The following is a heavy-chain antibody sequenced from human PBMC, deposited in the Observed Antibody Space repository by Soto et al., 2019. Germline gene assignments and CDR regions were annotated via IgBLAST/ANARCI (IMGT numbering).Heavy chain of an antibody. Sequence: QVPLVESGGGVVQPGRSLRLSCAASGFTFSSYAMHWVRQAPGKGLEWVAVISYDGSNKYYADSVEGRFTISRDNSENTLYLQMSRLRAEDTAVYYCAGDDLMYGSSSSPLVYWCQGTLVTVSS. V-gene: IGHV3-30-3*01. CDR1: GFTFSSYA. CDR2: ISYDGSNK. D-gene: IGHD6-6*01. J-gene: IGHJ4*02. CDR3: AGDDLMYGSSSSPLVY.